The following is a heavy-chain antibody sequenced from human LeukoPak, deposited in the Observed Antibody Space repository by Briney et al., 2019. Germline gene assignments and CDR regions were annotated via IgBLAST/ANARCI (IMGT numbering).Heavy chain of an antibody. D-gene: IGHD4-17*01. CDR2: ISDGGGTT. J-gene: IGHJ4*02. V-gene: IGHV3-23*01. CDR1: GFTFNNYG. CDR3: AKSYGDYLGYFDS. Sequence: GGSLTLSCAASGFTFNNYGIHWVRQAPGKGLEWVSGISDGGGTTNYADAVKGRFTVSRDKSKSTLFLQMNSLRAEDTAVYYCAKSYGDYLGYFDSWGQGTLVTVSS.